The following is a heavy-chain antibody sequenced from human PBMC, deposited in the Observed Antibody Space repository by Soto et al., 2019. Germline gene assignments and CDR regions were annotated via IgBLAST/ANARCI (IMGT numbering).Heavy chain of an antibody. D-gene: IGHD3-22*01. V-gene: IGHV1-3*01. CDR2: INADNGNT. J-gene: IGHJ6*02. CDR1: GYMFTNYA. CDR3: ARVGAYYYETYRMDV. Sequence: ASVKVSCKASGYMFTNYAMHWVRQAPGQRLEWMGRINADNGNTEYSQKFQGRVTITSDTSASTAYMELSSLRSEDTAVYFCARVGAYYYETYRMDVWGQGTTVIVSS.